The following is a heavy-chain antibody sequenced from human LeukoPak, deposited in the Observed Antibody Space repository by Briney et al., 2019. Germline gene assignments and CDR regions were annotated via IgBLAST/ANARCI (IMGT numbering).Heavy chain of an antibody. Sequence: SETLSLTCTVSGGSISSYYWSWIRQPAGKGLEWIGRIYTSGSTNYNPSLKSRVTMSVDTSKNQFSLKLSSVTAADTAVYYCAREASGWAYYYYYMDVWGKGTTVTISS. CDR2: IYTSGST. CDR1: GGSISSYY. V-gene: IGHV4-4*07. D-gene: IGHD6-19*01. J-gene: IGHJ6*03. CDR3: AREASGWAYYYYYMDV.